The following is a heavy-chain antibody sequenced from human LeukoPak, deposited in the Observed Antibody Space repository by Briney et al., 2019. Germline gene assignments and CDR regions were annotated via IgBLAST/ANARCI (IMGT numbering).Heavy chain of an antibody. CDR3: ASDSYGYNH. V-gene: IGHV3-7*01. Sequence: GGSLRLSCAASGIIITSYWMSWVRQTPGKGVEWVANIKQDGSEKNYVDSVKGRFTIFRDNARNSLYLQMNSLRAEDTAVYYCASDSYGYNHWGQGTLVIVSS. D-gene: IGHD3-16*01. CDR2: IKQDGSEK. J-gene: IGHJ5*02. CDR1: GIIITSYW.